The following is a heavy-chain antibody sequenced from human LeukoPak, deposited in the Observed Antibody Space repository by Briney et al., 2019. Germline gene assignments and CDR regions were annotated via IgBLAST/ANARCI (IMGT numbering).Heavy chain of an antibody. V-gene: IGHV3-53*01. D-gene: IGHD3-22*01. CDR1: GFTVSRNY. Sequence: PGGSLRLSCAASGFTVSRNYMSWVRQAPGKGLEWVSVIYSGGSTNYADSVKGRFTISRDNSKNTLYLQMNSLRADDTAVYYCASRRDSSDYHFDYWGQGTLVTVSS. CDR2: IYSGGST. CDR3: ASRRDSSDYHFDY. J-gene: IGHJ4*02.